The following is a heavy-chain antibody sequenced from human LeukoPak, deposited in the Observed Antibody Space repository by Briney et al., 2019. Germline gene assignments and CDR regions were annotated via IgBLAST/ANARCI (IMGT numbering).Heavy chain of an antibody. CDR3: ARLKIPGYYYGMDV. Sequence: SETLSLTCAVYGGSFRGYYWSWIRQPPGKGLEWIGEINHSGSTNYNPSLKSRVTISVDTSKNQFSLRLSSVAAADTAVYYCARLKIPGYYYGMDVWGKGTTVTVSS. D-gene: IGHD2-21*01. V-gene: IGHV4-34*01. CDR2: INHSGST. J-gene: IGHJ6*04. CDR1: GGSFRGYY.